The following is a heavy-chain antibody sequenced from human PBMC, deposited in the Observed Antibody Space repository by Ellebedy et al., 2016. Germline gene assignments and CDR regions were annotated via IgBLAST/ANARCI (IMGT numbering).Heavy chain of an antibody. J-gene: IGHJ1*01. Sequence: SETLSLXXTVSGGSVSSGPYYWGWVRQSPGKRLEWIGNINHRGITNYNPSLKSRVTLSVDTSKNQFSLDLRSVTAADTAVYYCAGAGWWGQGTLVNVSS. V-gene: IGHV4-61*01. CDR2: INHRGIT. CDR1: GGSVSSGPYY. D-gene: IGHD6-19*01. CDR3: AGAGW.